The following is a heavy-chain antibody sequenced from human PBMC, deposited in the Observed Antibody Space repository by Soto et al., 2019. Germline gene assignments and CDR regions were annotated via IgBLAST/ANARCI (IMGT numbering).Heavy chain of an antibody. CDR1: GFTFNNYD. J-gene: IGHJ6*02. V-gene: IGHV3-13*01. D-gene: IGHD2-8*02. CDR3: VRGVLGPGDYYYGMDV. CDR2: IGAAGDT. Sequence: EVQLVEPGGALVQPGGSLRLSCTASGFTFNNYDMHWVRQATGKGLEWLSGIGAAGDTYYPGAVNGRFTISRDNARNSLYLQMNSLSAADTAVYYCVRGVLGPGDYYYGMDVWGQGTTVTVSS.